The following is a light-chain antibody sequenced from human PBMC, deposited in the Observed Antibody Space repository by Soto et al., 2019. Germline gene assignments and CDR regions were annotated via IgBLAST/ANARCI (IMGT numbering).Light chain of an antibody. Sequence: QSVLTQPPSASGTPGQRVTISCSGSSSNIGSNYVYWYQQLPGTAPKLLIYRNNQRPSGVTDRFSGSKSGTSASLAISGLRSEDEAEYYCAAWDDSLSGLNWVFGGGTKLTVL. V-gene: IGLV1-47*01. CDR3: AAWDDSLSGLNWV. CDR2: RNN. CDR1: SSNIGSNY. J-gene: IGLJ3*02.